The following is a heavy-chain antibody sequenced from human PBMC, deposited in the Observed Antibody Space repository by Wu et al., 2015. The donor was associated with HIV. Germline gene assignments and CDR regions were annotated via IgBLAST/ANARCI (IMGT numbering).Heavy chain of an antibody. Sequence: QVQLVQSGAEVKNPGASVKVSCKASGYTFTDYYMHWVRQAPGQGLEWMGWINPKSGGTNYAQKFQGRVTMTRDTSISTAYMELSRLRSDDTAVYYCARDFSAAAGTGAFDIWGQGTMVTVSS. D-gene: IGHD6-13*01. CDR2: INPKSGGT. CDR1: GYTFTDYY. J-gene: IGHJ3*02. CDR3: ARDFSAAAGTGAFDI. V-gene: IGHV1-2*02.